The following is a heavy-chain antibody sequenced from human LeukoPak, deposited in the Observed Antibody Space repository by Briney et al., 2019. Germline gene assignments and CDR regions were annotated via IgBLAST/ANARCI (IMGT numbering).Heavy chain of an antibody. J-gene: IGHJ4*02. D-gene: IGHD3-10*01. CDR3: VRITQGTIDY. CDR2: ISYSGST. Sequence: SDTLSLTCTVSGGSISSYYWGWIRLPPGKGQEWIGYISYSGSTTYIPSLKSRVTILVDTSKNQFSLKLSSVTAADTAVYYCVRITQGTIDYWGRGALVTVSS. CDR1: GGSISSYY. V-gene: IGHV4-59*07.